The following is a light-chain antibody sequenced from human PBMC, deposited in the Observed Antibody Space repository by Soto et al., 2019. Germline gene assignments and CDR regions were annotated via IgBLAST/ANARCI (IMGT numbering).Light chain of an antibody. Sequence: EIVLTQSPVTLSVSTGERATLSCRASQSVGNKLGWYQQRPGQAPRLLIIGASTRATGVPAKFSGSGSGTEFSLGITNLQSEDSALYYCHQYASWSPFTCGRGTRLEIK. CDR2: GAS. CDR1: QSVGNK. J-gene: IGKJ5*01. V-gene: IGKV3-15*01. CDR3: HQYASWSPFT.